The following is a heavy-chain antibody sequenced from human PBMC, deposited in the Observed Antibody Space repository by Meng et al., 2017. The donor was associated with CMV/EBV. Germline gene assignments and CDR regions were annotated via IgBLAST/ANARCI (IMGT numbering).Heavy chain of an antibody. V-gene: IGHV4-59*01. CDR1: GGSISSYN. Sequence: GSLRLSCTVSGGSISSYNWSWIRQPPGKGLEWIGYIYYSGSTNYNPSLMSRVTISVDTSKNQFSLKLSSVTAADTAVYYCAREGYDFWSRSPPRGWFDPWGQGTLVTVSS. CDR3: AREGYDFWSRSPPRGWFDP. J-gene: IGHJ5*02. D-gene: IGHD3-3*01. CDR2: IYYSGST.